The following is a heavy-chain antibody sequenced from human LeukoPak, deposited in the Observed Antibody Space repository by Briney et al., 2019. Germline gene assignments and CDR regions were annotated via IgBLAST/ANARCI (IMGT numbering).Heavy chain of an antibody. V-gene: IGHV1-18*01. CDR3: AKDGGYYFDY. D-gene: IGHD2-15*01. CDR2: ISAYNGNT. J-gene: IGHJ4*02. CDR1: GYTFTSYG. Sequence: ASVKLSCKASGYTFTSYGISWVRQAPGQGHEWMGWISAYNGNTNYAQKLQGRVTMATDTSTSTAYMELRSLRSDDTAVYYCAKDGGYYFDYWGQGTLVTVSS.